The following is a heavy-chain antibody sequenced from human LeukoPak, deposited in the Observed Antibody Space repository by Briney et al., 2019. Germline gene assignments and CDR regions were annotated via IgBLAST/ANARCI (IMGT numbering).Heavy chain of an antibody. CDR3: AKDSFDWLSNWFDP. J-gene: IGHJ5*02. V-gene: IGHV3-9*01. D-gene: IGHD3-9*01. CDR2: ISWNSGSI. CDR1: GFTFSSYA. Sequence: SLRLSCAAPGFTFSSYAMHWGRPAPGKGLGWGSGISWNSGSIGYADSAKGRFTVSRDNAKKSLYLQMNSLRAEDTALYYCAKDSFDWLSNWFDPWGQGTLVTVSS.